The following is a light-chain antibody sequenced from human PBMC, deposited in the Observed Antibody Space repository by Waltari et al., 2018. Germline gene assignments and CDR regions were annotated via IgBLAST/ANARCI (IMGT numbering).Light chain of an antibody. Sequence: SYVGTQSPSVSVAPGETARITCGGDHIGSKGVHWYQQRPGQAPVLVISYDSDRPSGIPERFSGSNSGNTATLTISWVEAEDEADYYCLVWHSTSDHHGVFGGGTKLTVL. CDR2: YDS. CDR3: LVWHSTSDHHGV. CDR1: HIGSKG. J-gene: IGLJ2*01. V-gene: IGLV3-21*04.